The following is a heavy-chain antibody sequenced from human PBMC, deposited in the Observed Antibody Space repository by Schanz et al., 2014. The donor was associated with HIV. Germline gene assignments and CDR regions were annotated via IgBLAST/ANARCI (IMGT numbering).Heavy chain of an antibody. CDR3: ARMEQLIIGYYYGMDV. D-gene: IGHD3-16*01. V-gene: IGHV3-30*19. Sequence: QVQLVESGGGVVQPGRSLRLSCTASGFTFSSSGMHWVRQAPGKGLEWVTVISNDGSNKYYTDSVKGRFTISRDNSKNTVYLQMNSLRPEDTAVYYCARMEQLIIGYYYGMDVWGQGTTVTVSS. CDR2: ISNDGSNK. J-gene: IGHJ6*02. CDR1: GFTFSSSG.